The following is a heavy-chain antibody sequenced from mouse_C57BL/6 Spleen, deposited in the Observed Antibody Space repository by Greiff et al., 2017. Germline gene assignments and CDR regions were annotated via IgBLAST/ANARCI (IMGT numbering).Heavy chain of an antibody. CDR1: GFTFSDYY. Sequence: EVQVEESGGGLVQPGGSLKLSCAASGFTFSDYYMYWVRQTPEPRLEWVASISNGGGSTYYPDTVKGPFTIYRDNAKNNLYLQMSRLKAEDTAMYYCARQDDGSSYRAYWGQGTLVTVSA. V-gene: IGHV5-12*01. CDR2: ISNGGGST. CDR3: ARQDDGSSYRAY. D-gene: IGHD1-1*01. J-gene: IGHJ3*01.